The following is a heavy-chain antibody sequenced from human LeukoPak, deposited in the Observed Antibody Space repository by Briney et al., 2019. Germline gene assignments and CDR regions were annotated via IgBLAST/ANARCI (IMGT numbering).Heavy chain of an antibody. J-gene: IGHJ4*02. CDR1: GFTFSNYA. CDR2: VYSDGVT. D-gene: IGHD3-10*01. Sequence: GGSLRLSCVAPGFTFSNYAMRWVRQAPGKGLEWVSIVYSDGVTYYVDSVKGRFTISRDNSRNTLYLQMNSLRVEDTAVYYCARDNIAGSGSSDWGQGTLVTVSS. V-gene: IGHV3-NL1*01. CDR3: ARDNIAGSGSSD.